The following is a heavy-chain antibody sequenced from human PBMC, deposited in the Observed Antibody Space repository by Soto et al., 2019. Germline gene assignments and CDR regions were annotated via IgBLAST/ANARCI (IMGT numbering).Heavy chain of an antibody. CDR3: VRVHNSDTKFYADV. CDR2: IYYTGST. D-gene: IGHD3-10*01. Sequence: QVQLQESGPGLVKPSQSLSLTCTVTGASINVEGYYWSWIRQHPVKGLEWLAYIYYTGSTYSNPALRSRVSITTAESQNQFSLQLTSVTAADTGVYFCVRVHNSDTKFYADVWGKGTTVTVSS. CDR1: GASINVEGYY. V-gene: IGHV4-31*03. J-gene: IGHJ6*03.